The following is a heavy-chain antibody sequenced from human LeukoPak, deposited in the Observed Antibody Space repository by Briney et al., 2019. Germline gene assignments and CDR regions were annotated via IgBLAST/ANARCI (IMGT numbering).Heavy chain of an antibody. J-gene: IGHJ4*02. D-gene: IGHD3-10*01. CDR3: ARRGGSGRSFDY. CDR1: GFTFSSFA. Sequence: GSLRLSCTASGFTFSSFAMSWIRQPPGKGLEWIGYIYYTGSTNYNPSLKSRLTISVDTSKNQFSLKLSSVTAADTAVYYCARRGGSGRSFDYWGQGTLVTVSS. V-gene: IGHV4-59*01. CDR2: IYYTGST.